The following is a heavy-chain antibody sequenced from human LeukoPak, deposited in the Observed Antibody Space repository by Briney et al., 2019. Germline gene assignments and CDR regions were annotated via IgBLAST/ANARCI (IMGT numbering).Heavy chain of an antibody. CDR3: ARLTGYCSASSCYSLWFDP. CDR2: IDYSGST. J-gene: IGHJ5*02. CDR1: GGSISNYY. V-gene: IGHV4-59*01. Sequence: PSETLSLTCTVSGGSISNYYWSWIRQPPGKGLEWIGYIDYSGSTNYNPSLKSRVTISIATSKNQFSLKLSSVTAADTAVYHCARLTGYCSASSCYSLWFDPWGPGTLVTVSS. D-gene: IGHD2-15*01.